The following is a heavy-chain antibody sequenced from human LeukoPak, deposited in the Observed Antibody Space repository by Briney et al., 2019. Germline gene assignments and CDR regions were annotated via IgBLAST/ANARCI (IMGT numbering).Heavy chain of an antibody. CDR3: TRARGHYYDSSGYWYYFDY. Sequence: PGGSLRLSCAASGFTFSSYAMHWVRQAPGKGLEWVALISYDGSNKYYADSVKGRFTISRDNSKNTLYLQMNSLRAEDTAVYYCTRARGHYYDSSGYWYYFDYWGQGTLVTVSS. CDR1: GFTFSSYA. CDR2: ISYDGSNK. J-gene: IGHJ4*02. V-gene: IGHV3-30*04. D-gene: IGHD3-22*01.